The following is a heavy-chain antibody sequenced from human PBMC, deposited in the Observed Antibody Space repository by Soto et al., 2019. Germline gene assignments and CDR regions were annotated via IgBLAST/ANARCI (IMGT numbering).Heavy chain of an antibody. CDR3: AREQSFQYDFWSGYYLDY. CDR1: GFTFSTYA. CDR2: ISGSGDST. V-gene: IGHV3-23*01. D-gene: IGHD3-3*01. J-gene: IGHJ4*02. Sequence: EVQLLESGGRLVQPGGSLRLSCAASGFTFSTYAMSWVRQAPGKGLEWVSAISGSGDSTYYADSVKGRFTISRDNAKNSLYLQMNSLRAEDTAVYYCAREQSFQYDFWSGYYLDYWGQGTLVTVSS.